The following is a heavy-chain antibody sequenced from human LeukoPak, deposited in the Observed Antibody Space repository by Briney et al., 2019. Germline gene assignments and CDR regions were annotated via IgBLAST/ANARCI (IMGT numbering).Heavy chain of an antibody. D-gene: IGHD3-22*01. CDR1: DGSISTYY. CDR3: ARETHYYYDTSGHYDG. J-gene: IGHJ4*02. Sequence: SETLSLTCTVSDGSISTYYWNWIRQPPGKGLEWIGYIYYSGNTNYNPSLKSRLTISIDTSKNQFSLTLRSVTAADTAVYYCARETHYYYDTSGHYDGWGQGTLVTVSS. CDR2: IYYSGNT. V-gene: IGHV4-59*01.